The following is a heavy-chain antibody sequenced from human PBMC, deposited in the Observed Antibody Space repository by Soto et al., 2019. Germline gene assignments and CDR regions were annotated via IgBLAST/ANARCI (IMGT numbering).Heavy chain of an antibody. CDR2: ISYDGSNK. CDR3: ARDDDYGYYYMDV. V-gene: IGHV3-30*03. J-gene: IGHJ6*03. Sequence: GGSLRLSCAASGFTFSSYGMHWVRQAPGKGLEWVAVISYDGSNKYYADSVKGRFTISRDNSKNTLYLQMNSLRAEDTAVYYSARDDDYGYYYMDVWGKGTTVTVSS. CDR1: GFTFSSYG. D-gene: IGHD4-17*01.